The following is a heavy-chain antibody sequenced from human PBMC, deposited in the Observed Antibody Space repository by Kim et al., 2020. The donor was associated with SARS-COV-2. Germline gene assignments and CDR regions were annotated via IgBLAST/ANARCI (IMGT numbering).Heavy chain of an antibody. Sequence: AASVKGRFTISREDSKNRAYLQMNSLKTEDTGVYYCTRHGYYYDSSGYTDYWGQGTLVTVSS. CDR3: TRHGYYYDSSGYTDY. J-gene: IGHJ4*02. V-gene: IGHV3-73*01. D-gene: IGHD3-22*01.